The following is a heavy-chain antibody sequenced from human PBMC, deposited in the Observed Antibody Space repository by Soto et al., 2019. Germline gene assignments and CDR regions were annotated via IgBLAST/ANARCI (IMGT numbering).Heavy chain of an antibody. CDR2: ISSSSSTI. D-gene: IGHD6-19*01. J-gene: IGHJ4*02. CDR3: AKGGRQWLVTSDFNY. V-gene: IGHV3-48*01. CDR1: GFTFSTYS. Sequence: GGSLRLSCAASGFTFSTYSMNWVRQAPGKGLEWVSYISSSSSTIFYTDSVKGRFTISRDSSKNTVSLEMTSLRAEDTAVYYCAKGGRQWLVTSDFNYWGQGALVTVSS.